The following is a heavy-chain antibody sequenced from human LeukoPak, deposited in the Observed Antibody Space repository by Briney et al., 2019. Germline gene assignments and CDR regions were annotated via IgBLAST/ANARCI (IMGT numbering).Heavy chain of an antibody. CDR2: IYSGGST. V-gene: IGHV3-53*01. CDR1: GFTVSSNY. CDR3: AKYAVFYDSSGYYFVSFDY. Sequence: GGSLRLSCAASGFTVSSNYMSWVRQAPGKGLEWVSVIYSGGSTYHADSVKGRFTISRDNSKNTLYLQMNSLRAEDTAVYYCAKYAVFYDSSGYYFVSFDYWGQGTLVTVSS. D-gene: IGHD3-22*01. J-gene: IGHJ4*02.